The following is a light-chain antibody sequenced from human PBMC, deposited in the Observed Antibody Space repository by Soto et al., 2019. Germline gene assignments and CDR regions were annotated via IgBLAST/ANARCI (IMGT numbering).Light chain of an antibody. CDR2: KAS. CDR1: QSISSW. Sequence: DIQMTQSPSTLSASVGDKVTITCRASQSISSWLAWYQQKPGKAPKLLIYKASTLESGVPSRFSGSGSGAEFTLAISSLQPDDFATYYCQQYHSYSLTFGGGTKVEIK. CDR3: QQYHSYSLT. J-gene: IGKJ4*01. V-gene: IGKV1-5*03.